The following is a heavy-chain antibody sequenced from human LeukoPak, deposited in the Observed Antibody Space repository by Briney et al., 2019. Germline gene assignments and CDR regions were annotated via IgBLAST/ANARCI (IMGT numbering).Heavy chain of an antibody. CDR2: ISGSGGST. Sequence: GGSLRLSCAASGFTFSSYAMSWVRQAPGKGLEWVSAISGSGGSTYYADSVKGRFTISRDNPKNTLYLQMNSLRGEDTAVYYCAKGGPGDGNWFDLWGQGTLVTVSS. J-gene: IGHJ5*02. V-gene: IGHV3-23*01. CDR3: AKGGPGDGNWFDL. CDR1: GFTFSSYA. D-gene: IGHD2-21*02.